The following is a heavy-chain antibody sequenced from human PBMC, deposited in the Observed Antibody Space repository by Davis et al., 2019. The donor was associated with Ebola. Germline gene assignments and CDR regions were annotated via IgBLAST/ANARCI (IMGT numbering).Heavy chain of an antibody. Sequence: PSETLSLTCTVSGGSVSSGSYYWSWIRQPPGKGLKWIGYIYYSGSTNYNPSLKSRVTISVDTSKNQFSLKLSSVTAADTAVYYCAREGDSSSWYVDWLDPWGQGTLVTVSS. V-gene: IGHV4-61*01. CDR3: AREGDSSSWYVDWLDP. J-gene: IGHJ5*02. CDR2: IYYSGST. D-gene: IGHD6-13*01. CDR1: GGSVSSGSYY.